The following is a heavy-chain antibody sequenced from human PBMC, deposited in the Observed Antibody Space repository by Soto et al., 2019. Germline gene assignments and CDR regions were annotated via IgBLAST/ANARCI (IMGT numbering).Heavy chain of an antibody. CDR3: AREAAAGPDDAFDI. CDR1: GGSISSYY. Sequence: ETLSLTCTVSGGSISSYYWSWIRQPPGKGLEWIGYIYYSGSTNYNPSLKSRVTISVDTSKNQFSLKLSSVTAADTAVYYCAREAAAGPDDAFDIWGQGTMVTVSS. CDR2: IYYSGST. D-gene: IGHD6-13*01. J-gene: IGHJ3*02. V-gene: IGHV4-59*01.